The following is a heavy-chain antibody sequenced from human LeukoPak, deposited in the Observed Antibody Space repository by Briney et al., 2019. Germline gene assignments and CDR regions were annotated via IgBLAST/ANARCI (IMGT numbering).Heavy chain of an antibody. V-gene: IGHV3-48*01. Sequence: GGSLRLSCAASGFTFSSYRMNWVRQAPGKGLEWVSYISSSSRTIYYADSVKGRFTISRDNAKNSLYLQMNSLRAEDTALYHCARVITMVRGGISVYYYYYMDVWGKGTTVTISS. CDR2: ISSSSRTI. CDR1: GFTFSSYR. J-gene: IGHJ6*03. CDR3: ARVITMVRGGISVYYYYYMDV. D-gene: IGHD3-10*01.